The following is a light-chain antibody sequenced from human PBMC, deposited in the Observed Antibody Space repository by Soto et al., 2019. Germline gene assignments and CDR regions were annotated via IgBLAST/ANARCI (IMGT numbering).Light chain of an antibody. J-gene: IGKJ2*01. V-gene: IGKV1-5*03. CDR3: QQYNSFSPFT. CDR1: QNINTW. Sequence: DIQMTQSPSTLSASVGDRVTITCRASQNINTWLAWYQQKPGKAPKLLIYKASTLESGVPSRFSGSGAGTEFPLTISNLQPDDFATSSCQQYNSFSPFTFGQGTKLEIK. CDR2: KAS.